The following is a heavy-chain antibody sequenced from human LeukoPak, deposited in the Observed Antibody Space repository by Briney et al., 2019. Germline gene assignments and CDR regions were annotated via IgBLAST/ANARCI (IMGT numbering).Heavy chain of an antibody. J-gene: IGHJ4*02. CDR3: ARRPGYYYGSASYYKTYYFDY. CDR1: GYSFTSYW. D-gene: IGHD3-10*01. CDR2: ICPGDSDT. Sequence: GESLKISCKGSGYSFTSYWIGWVRQMPGKGLEWMGIICPGDSDTRYSPSFQGQVTISADKSISTAYLQWSSLKASDTAMYYCARRPGYYYGSASYYKTYYFDYWGQGTLVTVSS. V-gene: IGHV5-51*01.